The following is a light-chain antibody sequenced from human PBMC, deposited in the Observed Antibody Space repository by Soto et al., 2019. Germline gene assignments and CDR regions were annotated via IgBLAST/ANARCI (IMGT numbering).Light chain of an antibody. V-gene: IGLV2-14*01. Sequence: QSALTQPASVSGSPGQSITISCTGTSSDLGGYSYVSWYQQYPGNAPNLMIYEVSNRPSGVANRFAGSKSGNTASLTIYGLQAEDEGDYYCSSYTSSTPVVVLGGGTKLTVL. CDR1: SSDLGGYSY. CDR3: SSYTSSTPVVV. J-gene: IGLJ3*02. CDR2: EVS.